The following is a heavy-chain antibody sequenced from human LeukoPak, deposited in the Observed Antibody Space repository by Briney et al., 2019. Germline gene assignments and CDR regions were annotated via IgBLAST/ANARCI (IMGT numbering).Heavy chain of an antibody. Sequence: GSAVKVSCKASLGTLSSYAISWVRQAPRQGLEWMGRIFPIFGTANYVQKFQGRVTITTDESTSTAYVELSSLRSEDTAVYYCARGAHRRDGYNLDWFDPWGQGTLVTVSS. D-gene: IGHD5-24*01. CDR2: IFPIFGTA. J-gene: IGHJ5*02. CDR3: ARGAHRRDGYNLDWFDP. CDR1: LGTLSSYA. V-gene: IGHV1-69*05.